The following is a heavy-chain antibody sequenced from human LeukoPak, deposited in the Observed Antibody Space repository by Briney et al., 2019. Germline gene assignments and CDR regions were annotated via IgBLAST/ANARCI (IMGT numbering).Heavy chain of an antibody. CDR1: GFTFDGYA. D-gene: IGHD6-13*01. V-gene: IGHV3-9*03. J-gene: IGHJ3*02. Sequence: PGGSLRPSCAASGFTFDGYAMHWVRQAPGKGLEWVSGISWNSGSIGYADSVKGRFTISRDNAKNSLYLQMNSLRAEDMALYYCARLDSSSWFDAFDIWGQGTMVTVSS. CDR2: ISWNSGSI. CDR3: ARLDSSSWFDAFDI.